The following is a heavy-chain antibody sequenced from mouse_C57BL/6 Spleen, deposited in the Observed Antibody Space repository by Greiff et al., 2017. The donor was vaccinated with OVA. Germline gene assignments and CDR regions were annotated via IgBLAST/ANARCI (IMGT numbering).Heavy chain of an antibody. CDR1: GYAFSSYW. CDR2: IYTGDGDT. V-gene: IGHV1-80*01. J-gene: IGHJ3*01. D-gene: IGHD2-4*01. CDR3: AMGDYDEWFAY. Sequence: QVQLQQSGAELVKPGASVKISCKASGYAFSSYWMNWVKQRPGKGLEWIGQIYTGDGDTNYNGKFKGKATLTADKSSSTAYMQLSSLTSEDSAVYFCAMGDYDEWFAYWGQGTLVTVSA.